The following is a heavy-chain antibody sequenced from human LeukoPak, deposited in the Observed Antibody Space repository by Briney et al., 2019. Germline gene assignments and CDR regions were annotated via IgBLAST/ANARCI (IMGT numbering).Heavy chain of an antibody. CDR2: IYTSGST. V-gene: IGHV4-4*07. CDR3: ARGISSSWYPYFDY. CDR1: GDSISSCY. J-gene: IGHJ4*02. D-gene: IGHD6-13*01. Sequence: SETLSLTCTVSGDSISSCYWSWIRQPAGKGLEWIGRIYTSGSTNYNPSLKSRVTMSVDTSKNQFSLNLNSVAAADTAVYYCARGISSSWYPYFDYWGQGTLVTVSS.